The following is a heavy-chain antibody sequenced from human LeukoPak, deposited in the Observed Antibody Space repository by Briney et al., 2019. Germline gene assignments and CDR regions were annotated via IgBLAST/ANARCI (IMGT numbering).Heavy chain of an antibody. CDR2: ISSSGST. CDR3: ARGGDSSGSIRSAFDI. Sequence: GGSLRLSCAASGFTVSNNYMRWVRQAPGKGLEWVSVISSSGSTYYADSVKGRFTISRDNSKNTLYLQMNSLRAEDTAVYYCARGGDSSGSIRSAFDIWGQGTMVTVSS. D-gene: IGHD3-22*01. CDR1: GFTVSNNY. J-gene: IGHJ3*02. V-gene: IGHV3-53*01.